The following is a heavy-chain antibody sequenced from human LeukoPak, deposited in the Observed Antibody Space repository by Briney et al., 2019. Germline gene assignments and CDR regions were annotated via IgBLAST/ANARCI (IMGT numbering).Heavy chain of an antibody. J-gene: IGHJ3*02. V-gene: IGHV1-2*02. D-gene: IGHD1-26*01. Sequence: ASVKVSCKASGYTFTGYYMHWVRQAPGQGLEWMGWINPNSGGTNYAQKFQGRVTMTRDTSISTAYMELSRLRSDDTAVYYCARPTSRSGSYPDGVDPHDAFDIWGQGTMVTVSS. CDR2: INPNSGGT. CDR1: GYTFTGYY. CDR3: ARPTSRSGSYPDGVDPHDAFDI.